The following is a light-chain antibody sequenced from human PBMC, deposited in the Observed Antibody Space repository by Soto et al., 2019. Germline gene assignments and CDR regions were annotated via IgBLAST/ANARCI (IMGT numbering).Light chain of an antibody. CDR1: QSINNW. CDR2: KAS. V-gene: IGKV1-5*03. J-gene: IGKJ2*01. Sequence: DIQMTQSPSTLSASVGDRVTITCRASQSINNWLAWYQQKPGKAPKVLIYKASSLESGVPSRFSGSGSGTEFTLTISNLQPDDFATYYCQQYKTSYTFGQGT. CDR3: QQYKTSYT.